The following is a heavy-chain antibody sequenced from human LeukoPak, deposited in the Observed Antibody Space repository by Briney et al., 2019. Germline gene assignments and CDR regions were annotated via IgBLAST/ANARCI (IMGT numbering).Heavy chain of an antibody. J-gene: IGHJ5*02. CDR1: GYSFTSYW. D-gene: IGHD3-10*01. CDR2: IYPANSDT. Sequence: RRGESLKISCKGSGYSFTSYWIGWVRQMPGKGLEWMAIIYPANSDTRYSASFQGQVTISADNSITTAYLQWNSLTASDTAMYYCARERESGSSWFDPWGQGTLVTVSS. V-gene: IGHV5-51*01. CDR3: ARERESGSSWFDP.